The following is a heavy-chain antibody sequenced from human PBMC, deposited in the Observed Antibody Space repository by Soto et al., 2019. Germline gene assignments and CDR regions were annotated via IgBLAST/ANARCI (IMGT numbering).Heavy chain of an antibody. J-gene: IGHJ6*03. Sequence: EVQLVESGGGLVKPGGYLRLSCAASGLPFSRYRMNWVRQAPGKGLEWVSSITSSGASIYYADSVKGRFTISRDNAKNSLYLQMNSLRAEDTAVYYCARDGSEGSGEIGFYYYMDVWGKGTSATVSS. D-gene: IGHD2-15*01. V-gene: IGHV3-21*01. CDR1: GLPFSRYR. CDR3: ARDGSEGSGEIGFYYYMDV. CDR2: ITSSGASI.